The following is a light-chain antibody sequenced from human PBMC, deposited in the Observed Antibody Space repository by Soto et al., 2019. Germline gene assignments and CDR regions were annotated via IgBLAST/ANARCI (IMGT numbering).Light chain of an antibody. J-gene: IGKJ5*01. Sequence: EIVMTQSPGTLALSAGERAAVCCSASQSVGSSYLAWYQQKPGQAPRLLIYGTSSRATGIPDRFSGSGSGTDFTLTITRLEPEDSAVYFCQQYTGPPTTFGQGTRLEI. CDR3: QQYTGPPTT. V-gene: IGKV3-20*01. CDR1: QSVGSSY. CDR2: GTS.